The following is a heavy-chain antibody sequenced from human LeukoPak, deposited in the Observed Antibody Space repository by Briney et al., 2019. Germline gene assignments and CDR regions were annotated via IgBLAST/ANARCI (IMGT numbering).Heavy chain of an antibody. V-gene: IGHV3-23*01. CDR3: AKDRPGTALWAFGI. D-gene: IGHD1-1*01. Sequence: PGGSLRLSCAASGLTFSSYAMSWVRQAPGKGLEWVSTISGSGSATYYVDSVRGRFTISRDNSKNTLYLQMNSLRAEDTAVYFCAKDRPGTALWAFGIWGLGTMVIVSS. CDR2: ISGSGSAT. J-gene: IGHJ3*02. CDR1: GLTFSSYA.